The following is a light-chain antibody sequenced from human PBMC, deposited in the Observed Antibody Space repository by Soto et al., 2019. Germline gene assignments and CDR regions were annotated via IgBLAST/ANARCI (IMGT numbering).Light chain of an antibody. V-gene: IGKV1-8*01. CDR1: QGISSY. J-gene: IGKJ1*01. CDR2: AAS. Sequence: AIRMTQSPSSFSASTGDRVTITCRASQGISSYLAWYQQKPGEAPKLLIYAASTLQSGVPSRFSGSGSGTDFTLTISCLQSEDFATYYCQQDYSYPQTFGQGTKV. CDR3: QQDYSYPQT.